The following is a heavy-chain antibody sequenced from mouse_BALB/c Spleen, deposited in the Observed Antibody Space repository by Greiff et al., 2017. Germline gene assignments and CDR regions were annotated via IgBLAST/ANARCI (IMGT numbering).Heavy chain of an antibody. V-gene: IGHV7-3*02. D-gene: IGHD2-14*01. J-gene: IGHJ4*01. CDR1: GFTFTDYY. Sequence: DVHLVESGGGLVQPGGSLRLSCATSGFTFTDYYMSWVRQPPGKALEWLGFIRNKANGYTTEYSASVKGRFTISRDNSQSILYLQMNTLRAEDSATYYCARDINYRYDGYAMDYWGQGTSVTVSS. CDR3: ARDINYRYDGYAMDY. CDR2: IRNKANGYTT.